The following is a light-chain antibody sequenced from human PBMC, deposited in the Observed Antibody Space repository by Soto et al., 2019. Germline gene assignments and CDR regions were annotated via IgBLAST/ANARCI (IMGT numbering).Light chain of an antibody. CDR1: QSVSSW. V-gene: IGKV1-5*03. CDR3: QQYGTYFTFT. CDR2: KAS. J-gene: IGKJ4*01. Sequence: DVQMTQSPSTLPASVGDRVTITCRASQSVSSWVAWYQQKPGKAPKLLIYKASSLESGVPSRFSGSGSGTEFTLTISSLQPDDFASYYCQQYGTYFTFTFGGGTKVDIK.